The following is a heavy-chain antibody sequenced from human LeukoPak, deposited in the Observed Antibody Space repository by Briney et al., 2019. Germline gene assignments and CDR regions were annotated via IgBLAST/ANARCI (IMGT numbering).Heavy chain of an antibody. J-gene: IGHJ4*02. CDR1: GGSISSSSYY. CDR2: IYYSGST. Sequence: PSETLSLTCTVSGGSISSSSYYWVWIRQPPGKGLEWIGSIYYSGSTYYNPSLKSRVTISVDTSKNQFSLKLSSVTAADTAVYYCASSLGYCSSTSCPSYYFDYWGQGTLVTVSS. D-gene: IGHD2-2*01. CDR3: ASSLGYCSSTSCPSYYFDY. V-gene: IGHV4-39*01.